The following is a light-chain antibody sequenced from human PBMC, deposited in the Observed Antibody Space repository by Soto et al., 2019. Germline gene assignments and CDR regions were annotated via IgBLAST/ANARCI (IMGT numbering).Light chain of an antibody. J-gene: IGKJ1*01. CDR1: QSVSSTY. V-gene: IGKV3-20*01. CDR3: QQYGSSPGT. Sequence: EIVLTQSPGTLSLSPGERATLSCRASQSVSSTYLAWYQQKPGQAPRLLIYGASSSATGIPDRFSGSGSGPDFTLTNSRLEPEYFAVYYCQQYGSSPGTFGQGTKVEIK. CDR2: GAS.